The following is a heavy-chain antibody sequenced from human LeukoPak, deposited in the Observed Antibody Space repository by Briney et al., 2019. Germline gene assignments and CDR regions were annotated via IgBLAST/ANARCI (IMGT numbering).Heavy chain of an antibody. V-gene: IGHV4-59*11. Sequence: SETLSLTCTVSGGSISSHYWSWIRQPPGKGLEWIGYIYHSGSTYYNPSLKSRVTISVDRSKNQFSLKLSSVTAADTAVYYCASGRFWSHLDYWGQGTLVTVSS. J-gene: IGHJ4*02. CDR1: GGSISSHY. D-gene: IGHD2-8*02. CDR3: ASGRFWSHLDY. CDR2: IYHSGST.